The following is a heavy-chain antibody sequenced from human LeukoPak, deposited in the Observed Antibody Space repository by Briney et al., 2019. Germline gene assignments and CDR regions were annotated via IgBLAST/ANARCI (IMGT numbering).Heavy chain of an antibody. D-gene: IGHD6-19*01. J-gene: IGHJ4*02. CDR2: IYSGGST. CDR1: GFTVSSNY. Sequence: GGSLRLSCAASGFTVSSNYMSWVRQAPGKGLEWVSVIYSGGSTYYADSVKGRFTISRDNSKNTLYLQMNSLRAEDTAVYYCATALSSGWYSRYFDYWGQGTLVTVSS. CDR3: ATALSSGWYSRYFDY. V-gene: IGHV3-53*01.